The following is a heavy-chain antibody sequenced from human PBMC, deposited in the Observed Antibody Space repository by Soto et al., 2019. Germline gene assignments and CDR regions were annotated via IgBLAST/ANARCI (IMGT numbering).Heavy chain of an antibody. CDR2: LNPNSGGT. CDR1: GYTFTGYY. V-gene: IGHV1-2*02. J-gene: IGHJ4*02. CDR3: ARVRPGIAVAGPDY. Sequence: ASVKVSCKASGYTFTGYYMHWERQAPGQGLEWMGWLNPNSGGTNYAQKFQGRVTMTRDTSISTAYMELSRLRSDDTAVYYCARVRPGIAVAGPDYWGQGTLVPVSS. D-gene: IGHD6-19*01.